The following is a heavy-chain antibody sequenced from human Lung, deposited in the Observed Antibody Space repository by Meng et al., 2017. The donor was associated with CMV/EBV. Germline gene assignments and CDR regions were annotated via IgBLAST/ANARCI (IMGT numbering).Heavy chain of an antibody. V-gene: IGHV4-39*01. CDR1: DVSISNGTFF. Sequence: SETLSLXCTVSDVSISNGTFFWGWIRQPPGKGLEWIGSFFHSGDTYSNPSLRSRVAISVDTSKNQFSLRLSSVTATDTAVYYCARHFRGYSWPKSYWGQGNXVHVYS. D-gene: IGHD1-26*01. CDR2: FFHSGDT. CDR3: ARHFRGYSWPKSY. J-gene: IGHJ4*02.